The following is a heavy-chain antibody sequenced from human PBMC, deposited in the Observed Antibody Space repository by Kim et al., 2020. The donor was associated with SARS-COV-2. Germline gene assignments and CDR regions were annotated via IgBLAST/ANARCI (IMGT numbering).Heavy chain of an antibody. V-gene: IGHV4-34*01. CDR2: INHSGST. D-gene: IGHD6-13*01. CDR3: ARAGYSSSWYGVRNWFDP. CDR1: GGSFSGYY. Sequence: SETLSLTCAVYGGSFSGYYWSWIRQPPGKGLEWIGEINHSGSTNYNPSLKSRVTISVDTSKNQFPLKLSSVTAADTAVYYCARAGYSSSWYGVRNWFDPWGQGTLVTVSS. J-gene: IGHJ5*02.